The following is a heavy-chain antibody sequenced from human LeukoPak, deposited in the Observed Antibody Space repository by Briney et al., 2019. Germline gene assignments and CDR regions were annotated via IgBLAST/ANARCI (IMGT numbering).Heavy chain of an antibody. V-gene: IGHV1-2*06. CDR2: INPNSGGT. J-gene: IGHJ4*02. CDR3: ARDPHAGGASDYGDYDGY. Sequence: ASVKVSCKASGYTFTGYYMHWVRQAPGQGLEWMGRINPNSGGTNYAQKFQGRVTMTRDTSISTAYMELSRLRSDDTAVYYCARDPHAGGASDYGDYDGYWGQGTLVTVSS. CDR1: GYTFTGYY. D-gene: IGHD4-17*01.